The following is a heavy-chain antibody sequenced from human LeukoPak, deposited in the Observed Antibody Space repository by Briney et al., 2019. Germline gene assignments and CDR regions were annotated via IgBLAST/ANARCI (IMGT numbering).Heavy chain of an antibody. D-gene: IGHD6-19*01. CDR3: CGSGWFAGPFGY. CDR2: MHYSGST. V-gene: IGHV4-39*07. J-gene: IGHJ4*02. Sequence: SETLSLTCSVSGGSITKNGYYWGWIRQSPETGLEWIGSMHYSGSTYYNPSLNSRVTISVDTSKNQFSLKLTSVTAADTAVYYCCGSGWFAGPFGYWGQGALVTVSS. CDR1: GGSITKNGYY.